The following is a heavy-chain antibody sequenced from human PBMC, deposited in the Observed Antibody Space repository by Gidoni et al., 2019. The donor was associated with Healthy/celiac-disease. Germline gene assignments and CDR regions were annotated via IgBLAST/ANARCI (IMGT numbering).Heavy chain of an antibody. Sequence: QVQLVESGGGVVQPGRSLRLSCAASGFTFSSYAMHWVRQAPGKGLEWVAVISYDGSNKYYADSVKGRFTISRDNSKNTLYLQMNSLRAEDTAVYYCARVEYYDFWSGYYRNRYYYYGMDVWGQGTTVTVSS. V-gene: IGHV3-30-3*01. J-gene: IGHJ6*02. D-gene: IGHD3-3*01. CDR1: GFTFSSYA. CDR2: ISYDGSNK. CDR3: ARVEYYDFWSGYYRNRYYYYGMDV.